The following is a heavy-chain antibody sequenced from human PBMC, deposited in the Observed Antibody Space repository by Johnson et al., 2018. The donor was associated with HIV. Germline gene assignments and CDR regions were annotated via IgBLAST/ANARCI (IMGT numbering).Heavy chain of an antibody. CDR2: ISYDGRDA. V-gene: IGHV3-30*04. J-gene: IGHJ3*02. CDR3: ARDGAWEVLPGAFDI. Sequence: QMLLVESGGGVVQPGTSLRLSCAASGFAFSSYALHWVRQAPGKGLEWVAVISYDGRDAYYADSVKGRVTISRDNAKNSLYLHMNSLRAEDTAVYHCARDGAWEVLPGAFDIWGQGTTVPVSS. D-gene: IGHD1-26*01. CDR1: GFAFSSYA.